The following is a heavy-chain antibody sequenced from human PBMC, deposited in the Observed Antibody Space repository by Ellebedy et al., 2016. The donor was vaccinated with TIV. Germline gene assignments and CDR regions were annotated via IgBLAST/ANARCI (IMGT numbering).Heavy chain of an antibody. CDR3: ARRRYYGSGSYFDP. V-gene: IGHV4-59*08. CDR2: IYYSGST. CDR1: GGSISSYY. D-gene: IGHD3-10*01. Sequence: MPSETLSLTCTVSGGSISSYYWSWIRQPPGKGLQYLGYIYYSGSTNYNPSPKSRVTISIDTSKTQFSLKLSSVTAADTAVYYCARRRYYGSGSYFDPWGQGTLVPVSS. J-gene: IGHJ5*02.